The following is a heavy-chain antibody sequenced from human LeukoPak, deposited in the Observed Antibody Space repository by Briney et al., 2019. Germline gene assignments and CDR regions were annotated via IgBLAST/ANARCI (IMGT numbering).Heavy chain of an antibody. CDR2: ISAYNGNT. CDR3: ARGAGYCSSTSCYVFDY. D-gene: IGHD2-2*01. J-gene: IGHJ4*02. CDR1: GYTFTSYG. Sequence: ASVKVSCKASGYTFTSYGISWVRQAPGQGLEWMGWISAYNGNTNYAQKLQGRVTMTTDTSTSTAYMELRSLRFDDTAVYYCARGAGYCSSTSCYVFDYWGQGTLVTVSS. V-gene: IGHV1-18*01.